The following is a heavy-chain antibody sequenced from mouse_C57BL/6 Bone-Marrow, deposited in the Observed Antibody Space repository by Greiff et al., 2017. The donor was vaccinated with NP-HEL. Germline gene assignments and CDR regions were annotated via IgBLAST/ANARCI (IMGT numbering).Heavy chain of an antibody. CDR2: IYPRSGTT. CDR1: GYTFTSYG. J-gene: IGHJ1*01. Sequence: QVQLQQSGAELARPGASVKLSCKASGYTFTSYGISWVKQRTGQGLEWIGEIYPRSGTTYYNEKFKGKATLTADKSSSTAYMELRSLTSEDSAVYFCARAGLLDWYFDVWGAGTTVTVSS. CDR3: ARAGLLDWYFDV. V-gene: IGHV1-81*01. D-gene: IGHD1-1*01.